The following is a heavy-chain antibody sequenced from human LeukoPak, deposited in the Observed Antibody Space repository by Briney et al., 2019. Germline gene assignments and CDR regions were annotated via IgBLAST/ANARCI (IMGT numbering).Heavy chain of an antibody. CDR1: GFTFSSYA. Sequence: GGSLRLSCAASGFTFSSYAMHWVRQAPGKGLEWVAVISYDGSNKYYADSVKGRFTISRDNSKNTLYLQMNSLRAEDTAVHYCARDFEVEEYSSSSAYYYYYGMDVWGQGTTVTVSS. CDR2: ISYDGSNK. V-gene: IGHV3-30*04. J-gene: IGHJ6*02. D-gene: IGHD6-6*01. CDR3: ARDFEVEEYSSSSAYYYYYGMDV.